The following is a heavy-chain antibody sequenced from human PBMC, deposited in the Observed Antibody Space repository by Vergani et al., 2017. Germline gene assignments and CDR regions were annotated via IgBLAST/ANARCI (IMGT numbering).Heavy chain of an antibody. D-gene: IGHD2-21*02. V-gene: IGHV4-59*01. CDR1: GSSISSYY. CDR3: ARNPYCGGDCYSDAFDI. Sequence: QVQLQESGPGLVKPSETLSLTCTVSGSSISSYYWSWIRQPPGKGLDWIGYIYYSGSTNYNPPLKSRVTISVDTSKNQFSLKLSSVTAADPAVYYFARNPYCGGDCYSDAFDIWSQGTMVTVSS. J-gene: IGHJ3*02. CDR2: IYYSGST.